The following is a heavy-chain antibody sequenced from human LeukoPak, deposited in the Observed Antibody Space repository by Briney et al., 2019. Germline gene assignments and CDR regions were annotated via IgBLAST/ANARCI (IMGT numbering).Heavy chain of an antibody. J-gene: IGHJ4*02. D-gene: IGHD6-13*01. V-gene: IGHV3-21*01. CDR3: ARDGAAAGTLDY. CDR2: ISSSSIYI. CDR1: GFTFSSYE. Sequence: GGSLRLSCAASGFTFSSYEMNWVRQAPGKGLEWVSSISSSSIYIYYADSMKGRFTISRDNAKNSLYLQINSLRAEDTAVYYCARDGAAAGTLDYWGQGTLVTVSS.